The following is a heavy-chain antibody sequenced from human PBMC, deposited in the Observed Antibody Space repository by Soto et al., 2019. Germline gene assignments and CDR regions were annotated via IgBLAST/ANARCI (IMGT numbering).Heavy chain of an antibody. D-gene: IGHD5-18*01. CDR2: ISYDGSNK. Sequence: GGSLRLSCAASGFTFSSYAMHWVRQAPGKGLEWVAVISYDGSNKYYADSVKGRFTISRDNSKNTLYLQMNSLRAEDTAVYYCARDLGRPYMVSLVFDYWGQGTLVTVSS. CDR3: ARDLGRPYMVSLVFDY. CDR1: GFTFSSYA. V-gene: IGHV3-30-3*01. J-gene: IGHJ4*02.